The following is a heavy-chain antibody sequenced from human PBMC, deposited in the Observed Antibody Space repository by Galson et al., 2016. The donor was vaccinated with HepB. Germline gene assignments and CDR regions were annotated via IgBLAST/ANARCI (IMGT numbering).Heavy chain of an antibody. CDR2: ISAYSGNT. V-gene: IGHV1-18*04. D-gene: IGHD2/OR15-2a*01. CDR3: ARDREYPFDN. Sequence: SVKVSCKASGYTFTINGISWVRQAPGEGLEWMGWISAYSGNTIYAQQFQGRVTMTKDTSTSTAYMELRSLRSDDTAVYYCARDREYPFDNWGQGTLVTVSS. CDR1: GYTFTING. J-gene: IGHJ4*02.